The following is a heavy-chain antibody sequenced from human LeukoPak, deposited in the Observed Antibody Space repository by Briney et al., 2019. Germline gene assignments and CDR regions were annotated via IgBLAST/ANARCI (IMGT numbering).Heavy chain of an antibody. Sequence: GGSLRLSCSPSGFPFSSYQMNCPRQPPGKGRVWVSYVSSISSTIYYADSVKGRLTISRDNAKNSLYLQMNSLRDEDTAVYYCSGGYYDSSGEIDYWGQGTLVTVSS. J-gene: IGHJ4*02. CDR2: VSSISSTI. CDR1: GFPFSSYQ. V-gene: IGHV3-48*02. D-gene: IGHD3-22*01. CDR3: SGGYYDSSGEIDY.